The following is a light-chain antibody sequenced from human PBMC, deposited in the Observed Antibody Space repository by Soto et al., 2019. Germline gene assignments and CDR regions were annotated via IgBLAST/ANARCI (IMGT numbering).Light chain of an antibody. J-gene: IGKJ1*01. CDR3: QQYETFWT. Sequence: DIQMTQSPSTLSASVGDRVTVTCRASQSISSWLAWYQQKPGKAPKVLIYKASSLEKGVPSRFSGSGSGTDFTLTISSLQPDDFATYYCQQYETFWTFGQGTRVE. CDR1: QSISSW. V-gene: IGKV1-5*03. CDR2: KAS.